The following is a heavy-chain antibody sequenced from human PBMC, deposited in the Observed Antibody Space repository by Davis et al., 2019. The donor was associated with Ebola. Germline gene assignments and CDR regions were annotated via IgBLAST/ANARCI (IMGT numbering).Heavy chain of an antibody. CDR2: IRSKANSYAT. V-gene: IGHV3-73*01. D-gene: IGHD4-17*01. Sequence: GESLKISCAASGFTFSGSAMHWVRQASGKGLEWVGRIRSKANSYATAYAASVKGRFTISRDDSKNTAYLQMNSLKTEDTAVYYCARDPGDYLHYFDYWGQGTLVTVSS. CDR3: ARDPGDYLHYFDY. CDR1: GFTFSGSA. J-gene: IGHJ4*02.